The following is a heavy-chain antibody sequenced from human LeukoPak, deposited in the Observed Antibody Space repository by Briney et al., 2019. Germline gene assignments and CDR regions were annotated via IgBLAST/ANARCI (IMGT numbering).Heavy chain of an antibody. D-gene: IGHD3-3*01. CDR3: ARLRYHDFWSGYWKYYYYMDV. Sequence: GGSLRLSCGASGFTFSSYWMSWVRQAPGKGLEWVANIKQDGSEKYYVDSVKGRFTISRDNAKNSLYLQMNSLRAEDTAVYYCARLRYHDFWSGYWKYYYYMDVWGKGTTVTVSS. CDR2: IKQDGSEK. CDR1: GFTFSSYW. J-gene: IGHJ6*03. V-gene: IGHV3-7*01.